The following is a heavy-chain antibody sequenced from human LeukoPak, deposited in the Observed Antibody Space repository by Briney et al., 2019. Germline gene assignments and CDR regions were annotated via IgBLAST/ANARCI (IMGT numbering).Heavy chain of an antibody. V-gene: IGHV3-23*01. J-gene: IGHJ4*02. CDR2: ISGSGGST. D-gene: IGHD1-14*01. Sequence: PGGSLRLSCAASGFTFSSYAMSWVRQAPGKGLEWVSAISGSGGSTYYADSVKGRFAISRDNAKNSLYLQMNSLRAEDTAVYYCAKDPDRDEILYYFDYWGQGTLVTVSS. CDR1: GFTFSSYA. CDR3: AKDPDRDEILYYFDY.